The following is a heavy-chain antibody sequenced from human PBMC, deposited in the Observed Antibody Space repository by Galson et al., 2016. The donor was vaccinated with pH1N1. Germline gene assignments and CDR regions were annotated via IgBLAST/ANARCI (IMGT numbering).Heavy chain of an antibody. Sequence: SETLSLTCTVSGGSISSRYWSWIRQPAGKGLEWIGRVYTSGRTDSNPSLKSRVTISLDTSKNQFSLKLRSVTAADTAVYYCEYGSNLDAFDMWGQGTMVTVSS. D-gene: IGHD5-24*01. CDR3: EYGSNLDAFDM. J-gene: IGHJ3*02. CDR1: GGSISSRY. V-gene: IGHV4-4*07. CDR2: VYTSGRT.